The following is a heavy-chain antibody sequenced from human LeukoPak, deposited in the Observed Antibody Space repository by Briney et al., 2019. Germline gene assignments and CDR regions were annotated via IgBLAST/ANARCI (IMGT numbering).Heavy chain of an antibody. CDR2: INQSGST. CDR1: DESFSGYY. CDR3: ARVGTPVCVDY. D-gene: IGHD1-26*01. Sequence: SETLSLTCGVYDESFSGYYWSWIRQPPGKGLEWIGEINQSGSTNYSPSLKRRVTISLDTSKNRFSLNMSSVTDADTAVYYCARVGTPVCVDYWGQGLLITVSS. J-gene: IGHJ4*02. V-gene: IGHV4-34*01.